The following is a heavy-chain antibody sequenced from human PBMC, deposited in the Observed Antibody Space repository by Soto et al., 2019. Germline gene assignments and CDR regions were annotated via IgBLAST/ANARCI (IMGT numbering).Heavy chain of an antibody. Sequence: VKVSCKTSGYIFTAYSMHWVRQAPGQGLEWMGVVNPSGGSAHYAQSFEGRVTLTRDTSTSTFYMELSSLRSEDTAVYYCAREENCRGGTCYSEYFHHWGQGTLVTVSS. J-gene: IGHJ1*01. CDR2: VNPSGGSA. CDR1: GYIFTAYS. CDR3: AREENCRGGTCYSEYFHH. V-gene: IGHV1-46*01. D-gene: IGHD2-15*01.